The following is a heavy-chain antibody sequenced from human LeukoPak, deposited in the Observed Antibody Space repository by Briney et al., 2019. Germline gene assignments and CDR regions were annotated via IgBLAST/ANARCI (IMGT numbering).Heavy chain of an antibody. CDR2: IYGGGDT. D-gene: IGHD6-6*01. CDR3: ARGRSVSSIFDY. CDR1: GFSVSSDY. V-gene: IGHV3-53*01. J-gene: IGHJ4*02. Sequence: QPGGSLRLSCAASGFSVSSDYMTWARQAPGKGLEWVSVIYGGGDTEYADSVKGRFTSSRDSSKNTVFLQMNGLRGEDTAVYYCARGRSVSSIFDYWGQGTLVTVSS.